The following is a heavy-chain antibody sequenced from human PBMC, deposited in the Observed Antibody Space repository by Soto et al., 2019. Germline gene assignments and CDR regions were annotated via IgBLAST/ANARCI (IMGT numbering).Heavy chain of an antibody. CDR3: ARVGGNVDYYYYYMDV. CDR1: GCTFSSYT. D-gene: IGHD3-16*01. V-gene: IGHV1-69*02. J-gene: IGHJ6*03. Sequence: SVKVSCKASGCTFSSYTISWVRQAPGQGLEWMGRIIPILGIANYAQKFQGRVTITADKSTSTAYMELSSLRSEDTAVYYCARVGGNVDYYYYYMDVWGKGTTVTVSS. CDR2: IIPILGIA.